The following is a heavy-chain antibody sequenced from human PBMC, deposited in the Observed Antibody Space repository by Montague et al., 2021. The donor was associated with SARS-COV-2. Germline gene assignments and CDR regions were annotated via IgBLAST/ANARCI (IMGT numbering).Heavy chain of an antibody. V-gene: IGHV4-39*07. CDR2: IYYSGST. J-gene: IGHJ6*02. Sequence: SETLSLTCTVSGGSIGSSSYYWGWIRQPPGKGLEWIGSIYYSGSTYYNPSLKSRVTISVDTSKSQFSLKLSSVTAADTAVYYCARVGRQQLVRLSGMDVWGQGTLVTVSS. D-gene: IGHD6-13*01. CDR3: ARVGRQQLVRLSGMDV. CDR1: GGSIGSSSYY.